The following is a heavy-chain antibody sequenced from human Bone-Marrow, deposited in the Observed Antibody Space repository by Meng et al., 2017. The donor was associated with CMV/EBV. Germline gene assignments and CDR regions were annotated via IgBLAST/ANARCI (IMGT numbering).Heavy chain of an antibody. V-gene: IGHV3-11*01. J-gene: IGHJ4*02. CDR2: ISSSGSTI. D-gene: IGHD3-9*01. CDR1: YY. Sequence: YYMSWIRQAPGKGLEWVSYISSSGSTIYYADSVKGRFTISRDNAKNSLYLQMNSLRAEDTAVYYCARAGTYYDILTGYYDAITFDYWGQGTLVTVSS. CDR3: ARAGTYYDILTGYYDAITFDY.